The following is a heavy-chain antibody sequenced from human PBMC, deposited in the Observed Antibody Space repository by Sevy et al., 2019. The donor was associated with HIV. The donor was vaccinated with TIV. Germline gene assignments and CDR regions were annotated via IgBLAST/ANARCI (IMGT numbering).Heavy chain of an antibody. CDR3: ARDRDGYNQLAGFDY. V-gene: IGHV3-11*01. Sequence: GGSLRLSCAASGFTFSDYYMSWIRQAPGKGLEWVSYISSSGSTIYYADSVKGRFTISRDNPKNSLYLQMNSLRAEDTAVYYCARDRDGYNQLAGFDYWGQGTLVTVSS. D-gene: IGHD2-21*01. CDR1: GFTFSDYY. J-gene: IGHJ4*02. CDR2: ISSSGSTI.